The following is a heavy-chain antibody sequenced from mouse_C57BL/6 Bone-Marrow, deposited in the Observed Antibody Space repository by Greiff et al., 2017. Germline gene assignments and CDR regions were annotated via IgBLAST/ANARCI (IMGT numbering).Heavy chain of an antibody. V-gene: IGHV1-39*01. CDR1: GYSFTDYN. CDR3: ARSITTVVATNFDC. Sequence: VLLKESGPELVKPGASVKISCKASGYSFTDYNMNWVKQSNGTSLEWIGVINPNYGTTSYHQKFKGKATLTVDQSSSTAYMQINSLTSEDSAVYYCARSITTVVATNFDCRGQSTTLPGSS. D-gene: IGHD1-1*01. CDR2: INPNYGTT. J-gene: IGHJ2*01.